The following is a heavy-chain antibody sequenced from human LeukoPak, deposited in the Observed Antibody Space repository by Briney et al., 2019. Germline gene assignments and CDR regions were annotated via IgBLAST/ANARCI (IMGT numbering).Heavy chain of an antibody. J-gene: IGHJ4*02. CDR2: IKQDGSEK. CDR1: GFTFSSYW. V-gene: IGHV3-7*01. D-gene: IGHD3-3*01. CDR3: ATDPYYDFWSGSGVY. Sequence: PGGSLRLSCAASGFTFSSYWMSWVRQAPGKGLEWVANIKQDGSEKYYVDSVKGRFTISRDNAKNSLYLQMNSLRAEDTAVYYCATDPYYDFWSGSGVYWGQGTLVTVSS.